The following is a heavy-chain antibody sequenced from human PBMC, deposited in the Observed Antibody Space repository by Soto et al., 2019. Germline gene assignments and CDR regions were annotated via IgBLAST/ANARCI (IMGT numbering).Heavy chain of an antibody. CDR2: IIPIFGTA. CDR3: ARRGRGTYYYDSSGYYSLDS. D-gene: IGHD3-22*01. V-gene: IGHV1-69*01. CDR1: GGTFSSYA. J-gene: IGHJ5*01. Sequence: QVQLVQSGAEVKKPGSSVKVSCKASGGTFSSYAISWVRQAPGQGLEWMGGIIPIFGTANYAQKFQGRVTITADESTSTAYMELSSLRSEDTAVYYCARRGRGTYYYDSSGYYSLDSWGQGTLVTVSS.